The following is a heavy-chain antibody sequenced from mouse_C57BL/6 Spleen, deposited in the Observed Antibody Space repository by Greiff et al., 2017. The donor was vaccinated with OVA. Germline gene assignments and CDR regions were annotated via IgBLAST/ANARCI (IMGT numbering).Heavy chain of an antibody. CDR1: GFNINNTY. V-gene: IGHV14-3*01. Sequence: VQLQQSVAELVRPGASVKLSCTASGFNINNTYMPWVKQRPEPGLEWIGRIDPANGTTNYAPKFQGQATITADTSANTAYLQLISMTSEDTAIYYCSPNSYYGSSYRYFDVWGTGTTVTVSS. CDR3: SPNSYYGSSYRYFDV. D-gene: IGHD1-1*01. J-gene: IGHJ1*03. CDR2: IDPANGTT.